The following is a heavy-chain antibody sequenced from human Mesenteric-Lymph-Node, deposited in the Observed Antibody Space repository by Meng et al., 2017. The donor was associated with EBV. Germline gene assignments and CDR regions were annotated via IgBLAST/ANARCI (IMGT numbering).Heavy chain of an antibody. CDR3: THTVLGYCSGGNCFLFDF. Sequence: QITLKESGPTLVKATQTLTLTCTFSGFSLSTGGVGVGWIRQPPGKALEWLALIDWDDDKRYSPSLKSRLTITQDTSKNQVVLTMTNMDPVDTATYYCTHTVLGYCSGGNCFLFDFWGQGTLVTVSS. V-gene: IGHV2-5*02. CDR1: GFSLSTGGVG. J-gene: IGHJ4*02. D-gene: IGHD2-15*01. CDR2: IDWDDDK.